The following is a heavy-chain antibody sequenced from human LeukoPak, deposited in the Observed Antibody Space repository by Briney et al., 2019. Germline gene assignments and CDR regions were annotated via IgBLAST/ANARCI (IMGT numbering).Heavy chain of an antibody. Sequence: ASVKVSCKASGYTFTGYYMHWVRQAPGQGLEWMGWINPNSGGTNYAQKFQGRVTMTRDTSISTAYMELGRLRSDDTAVYYCARNGGSYEVPYFDYWGQGTLVTVSS. D-gene: IGHD1-26*01. J-gene: IGHJ4*02. CDR1: GYTFTGYY. V-gene: IGHV1-2*02. CDR3: ARNGGSYEVPYFDY. CDR2: INPNSGGT.